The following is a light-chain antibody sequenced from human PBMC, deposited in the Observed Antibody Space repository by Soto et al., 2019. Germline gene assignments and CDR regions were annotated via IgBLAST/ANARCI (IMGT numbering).Light chain of an antibody. CDR3: QQYDTSPWT. CDR2: DAS. V-gene: IGKV3-20*01. Sequence: EIVLTQSPGTLSLSPGERATLSCGTSQSLSTNYLAWYQQKPGQAPRLLIYDASRRATGIPDRFSGSGSGTDFTLTISGLEPEDFALYFCQQYDTSPWTFGQGTKVDIK. J-gene: IGKJ1*01. CDR1: QSLSTNY.